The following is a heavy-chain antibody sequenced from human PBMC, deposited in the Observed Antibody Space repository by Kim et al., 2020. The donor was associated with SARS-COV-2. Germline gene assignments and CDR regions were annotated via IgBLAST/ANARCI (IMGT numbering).Heavy chain of an antibody. CDR2: IIPILGIA. CDR3: AREDGYFDSHRTEYYGMDV. D-gene: IGHD3-9*01. V-gene: IGHV1-69*04. CDR1: GGTFSSYA. J-gene: IGHJ6*02. Sequence: SVKVSCKASGGTFSSYAISWVRQAPGQGLEWMGRIIPILGIANYAQKFQGRVTITADKSTSTAYMELSSLRSEDTAVYYCAREDGYFDSHRTEYYGMDVWGQGTTVTVSS.